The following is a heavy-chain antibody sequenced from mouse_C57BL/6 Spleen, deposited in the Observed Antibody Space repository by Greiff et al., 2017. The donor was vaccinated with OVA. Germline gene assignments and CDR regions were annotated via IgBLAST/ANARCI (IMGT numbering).Heavy chain of an antibody. V-gene: IGHV1-26*01. Sequence: EVKLQQSGPELVKPGASVKISCKASGYTFTDYYMNWVKQSHGKSLEWIGDINPNNGGTSYNQKFKGKATLTVDKSSSTAYMELRSLTSEDSAVYYCARSTMVTTFFAYWGQGTLVTVSA. CDR1: GYTFTDYY. J-gene: IGHJ3*01. D-gene: IGHD2-2*01. CDR2: INPNNGGT. CDR3: ARSTMVTTFFAY.